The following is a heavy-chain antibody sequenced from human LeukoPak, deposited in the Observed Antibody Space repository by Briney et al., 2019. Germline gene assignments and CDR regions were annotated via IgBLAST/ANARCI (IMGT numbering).Heavy chain of an antibody. CDR3: ARDQEIVGAARLVATAFDI. Sequence: PGGSLRLSCAASGFTFSSYSMNWVRQAPGKGLEWVSSISSSSSYIYYADSVKGRFTISRDNAKNPLYLQMNSLRAEDTAVYYCARDQEIVGAARLVATAFDIWGQGTMVTVSS. V-gene: IGHV3-21*01. CDR2: ISSSSSYI. CDR1: GFTFSSYS. J-gene: IGHJ3*02. D-gene: IGHD1-26*01.